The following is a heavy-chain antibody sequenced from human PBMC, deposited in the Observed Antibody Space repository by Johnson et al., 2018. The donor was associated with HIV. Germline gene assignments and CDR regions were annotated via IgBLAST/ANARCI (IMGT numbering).Heavy chain of an antibody. CDR1: GFIFSSYD. CDR3: ARERPGYAFDI. D-gene: IGHD1-1*01. Sequence: VQLVESGGGLVQPGGSLRLSCAASGFIFSSYDMHWVRQATGRGLEWVSGIGTAGDTYYPGSVKGRFTISRENAKNSLYLQMNSLRAGDTAVYYCARERPGYAFDIWGQGTMVTVSS. J-gene: IGHJ3*02. CDR2: IGTAGDT. V-gene: IGHV3-13*01.